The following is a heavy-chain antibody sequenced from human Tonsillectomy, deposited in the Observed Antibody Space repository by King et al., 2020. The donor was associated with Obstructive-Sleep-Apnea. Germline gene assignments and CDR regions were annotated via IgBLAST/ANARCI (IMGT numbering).Heavy chain of an antibody. V-gene: IGHV4-59*01. D-gene: IGHD6-19*01. CDR1: GGSISSYY. J-gene: IGHJ5*02. CDR3: ARGGGGSGGGWFDP. Sequence: QLQESGPGLVKPSETLSLTCTVSGGSISSYYWSWIRQPPGKELEWIGYIYYSGSTNYNPSLKSRVTISLDTSNNQFSLKLSSVTAADTAVYYFARGGGGSGGGWFDPWGQGTLVTVSS. CDR2: IYYSGST.